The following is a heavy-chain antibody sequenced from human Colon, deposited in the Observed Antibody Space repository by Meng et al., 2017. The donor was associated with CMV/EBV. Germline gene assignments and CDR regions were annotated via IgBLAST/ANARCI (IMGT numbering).Heavy chain of an antibody. J-gene: IGHJ4*02. V-gene: IGHV1-8*01. CDR2: MNPDSGHT. CDR3: VRGRVVGGG. CDR1: GYSFTMYD. D-gene: IGHD2-21*01. Sequence: VKVSCKTSGYSFTMYDIYWVRQASGQGLEWMGWMNPDSGHTAYAQKFQGRITMTRDTSVTTAYLEITSLRSDDTAVYYCVRGRVVGGGWGQGTLVTVSS.